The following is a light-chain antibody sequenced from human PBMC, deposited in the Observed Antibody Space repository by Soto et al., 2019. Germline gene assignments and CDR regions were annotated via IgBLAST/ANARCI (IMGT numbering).Light chain of an antibody. CDR2: EVS. J-gene: IGLJ3*02. CDR3: SSVTTNNRL. CDR1: SGDVGDNDY. Sequence: QSALTQPASVSGSPGQSITISCTGTSGDVGDNDYVSWYQQHPGKAPKLMIYEVSNRPSGVSNRFSGSKSGNTASLTISGLQAEDEADSYCSSVTTNNRLFGGGTKLTVL. V-gene: IGLV2-14*01.